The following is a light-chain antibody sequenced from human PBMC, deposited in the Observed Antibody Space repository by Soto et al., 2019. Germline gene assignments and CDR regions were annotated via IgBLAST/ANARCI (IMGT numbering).Light chain of an antibody. CDR2: EVS. Sequence: QSVLTQPASVSGSPGQSITISCTGTSSDVGSYNLVSWYQQHPGKAPKLMIYEVSKRPSGVSNRFSGSKSGNTASLTISGPQAEDEADYYCCSYAGSSTFEVIVFGTGTKVTVL. V-gene: IGLV2-23*02. CDR1: SSDVGSYNL. J-gene: IGLJ1*01. CDR3: CSYAGSSTFEVIV.